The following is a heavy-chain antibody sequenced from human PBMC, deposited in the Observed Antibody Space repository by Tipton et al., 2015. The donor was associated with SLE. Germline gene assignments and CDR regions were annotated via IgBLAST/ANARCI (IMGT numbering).Heavy chain of an antibody. Sequence: TLSLTCAVSGYSISNDNWWGWIRQPPGKGLEWIGYIYHSGPSYYNPSLKSRATMSLNTSKNQFSLKLSSVTAADTAVYYCARDEYRYDTTGYHLLGHFDFWGQGTLVTVSS. CDR3: ARDEYRYDTTGYHLLGHFDF. V-gene: IGHV4-28*03. D-gene: IGHD3-22*01. CDR2: IYHSGPS. CDR1: GYSISNDNW. J-gene: IGHJ4*02.